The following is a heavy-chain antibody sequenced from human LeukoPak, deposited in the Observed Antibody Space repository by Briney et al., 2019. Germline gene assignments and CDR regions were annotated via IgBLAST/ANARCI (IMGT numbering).Heavy chain of an antibody. Sequence: GGSLRLSCAASGFTFSSYAMSWVRQAPGKGLEWVSAISGSGGSTYYAESVKGRFTISRDNSKNTLYLQMNSLRAEDTAVYYCAKDLFRSSVTILGNYYYGMDVWGQGTTVTVSS. CDR2: ISGSGGST. V-gene: IGHV3-23*01. D-gene: IGHD3-9*01. CDR3: AKDLFRSSVTILGNYYYGMDV. CDR1: GFTFSSYA. J-gene: IGHJ6*02.